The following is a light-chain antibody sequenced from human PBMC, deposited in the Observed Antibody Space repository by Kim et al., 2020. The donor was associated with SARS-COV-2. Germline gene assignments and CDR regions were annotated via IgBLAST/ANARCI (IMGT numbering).Light chain of an antibody. CDR1: PSVSSN. J-gene: IGKJ4*01. CDR2: GAF. V-gene: IGKV3-15*01. CDR3: QQYKNWPLT. Sequence: VSPGERATFSCRASPSVSSNLAWYQQKPGQAPRLLIYGAFTRATGIPARFSGSGSGTEFTLTISSLQSEDFAVYYCQQYKNWPLTFGGGTKVDIK.